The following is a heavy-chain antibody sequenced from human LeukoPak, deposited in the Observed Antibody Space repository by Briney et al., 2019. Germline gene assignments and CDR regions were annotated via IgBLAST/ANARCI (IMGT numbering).Heavy chain of an antibody. CDR3: ARLIAARPRYYFVY. CDR2: IYYIGST. CDR1: GGSISGFY. V-gene: IGHV4-59*01. Sequence: PSETLSLTCTVSGGSISGFYWSWIRQPPGKGLEWIGYIYYIGSTKYNPSLESRVTISLDTSKNQFSLKLSSVTAADTAVYYCARLIAARPRYYFVYWGQGTLVTVSS. D-gene: IGHD6-6*01. J-gene: IGHJ4*02.